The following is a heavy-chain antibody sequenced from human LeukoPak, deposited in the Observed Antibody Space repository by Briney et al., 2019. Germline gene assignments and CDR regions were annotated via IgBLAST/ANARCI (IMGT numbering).Heavy chain of an antibody. Sequence: GGSPRLSCTASGFTFSAYAMMWVRQAPGKGPEWVSAIRGGGGSAFYADSVKGRFTISRDNSKYTLFLQMNSLRAEDTAVYYCARDLNGDYIGAFDMWGPGTMVTVSS. CDR3: ARDLNGDYIGAFDM. J-gene: IGHJ3*02. D-gene: IGHD4-17*01. CDR1: GFTFSAYA. V-gene: IGHV3-23*01. CDR2: IRGGGGSA.